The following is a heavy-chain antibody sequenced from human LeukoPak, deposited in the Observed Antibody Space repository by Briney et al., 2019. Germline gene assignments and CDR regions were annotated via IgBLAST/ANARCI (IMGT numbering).Heavy chain of an antibody. Sequence: SETLSLTCTVSGGSISSGGYYWNWIRQHPGKGLEWIGYIYYSGSTYYNPSLKSRVTIPVDTSKNQFSLKLSSVTAADTAVYYCARGDIGFVSLRYWGQGTLVTVSS. J-gene: IGHJ4*02. D-gene: IGHD3-10*01. CDR2: IYYSGST. CDR1: GGSISSGGYY. CDR3: ARGDIGFVSLRY. V-gene: IGHV4-31*03.